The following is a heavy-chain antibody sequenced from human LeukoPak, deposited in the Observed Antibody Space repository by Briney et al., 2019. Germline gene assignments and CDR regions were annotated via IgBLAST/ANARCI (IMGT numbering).Heavy chain of an antibody. CDR2: SSAYNGNT. CDR1: GYTFTSYG. Sequence: ASVTVSCKASGYTFTSYGISWVRQAPGQGLGGMGWSSAYNGNTNYAQKLQGRVTMTTDTSTSTAHMELRSLRSDDTAVYYFARDSGYSGSYHPFDYWGQGTLVTVSS. V-gene: IGHV1-18*01. D-gene: IGHD1-26*01. CDR3: ARDSGYSGSYHPFDY. J-gene: IGHJ4*02.